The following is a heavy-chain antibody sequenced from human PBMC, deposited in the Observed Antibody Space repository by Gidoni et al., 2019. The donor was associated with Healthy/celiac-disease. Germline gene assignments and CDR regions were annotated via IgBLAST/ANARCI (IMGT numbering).Heavy chain of an antibody. V-gene: IGHV3-23*01. CDR3: AKSQSGSYIHNFDY. CDR1: GFTLNSSA. J-gene: IGHJ4*02. CDR2: ISGRGVST. Sequence: EVQLLESGGGVVQPGGSLRRSCAASGFTLNSSAMTWVRQAPGKGLEWVSAISGRGVSTYYADSVKGRFTISRDNSKNTLYLQMNSLRAEDTAVYYCAKSQSGSYIHNFDYWGQGTLVTVSS. D-gene: IGHD6-19*01.